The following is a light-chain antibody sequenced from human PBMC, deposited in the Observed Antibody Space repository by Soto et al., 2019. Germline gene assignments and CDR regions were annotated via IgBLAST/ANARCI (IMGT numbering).Light chain of an antibody. Sequence: EILLTQSPGTLSLSPGDRATLSCRASQSLGSTFLAWYQQKSGQSPRLLIYGASDRATDIPDRFSGSGSGADFTLTISRLEPEDFAVYFCHQYGTSPLSFGGGTKVEIK. V-gene: IGKV3-20*01. CDR1: QSLGSTF. CDR2: GAS. CDR3: HQYGTSPLS. J-gene: IGKJ4*01.